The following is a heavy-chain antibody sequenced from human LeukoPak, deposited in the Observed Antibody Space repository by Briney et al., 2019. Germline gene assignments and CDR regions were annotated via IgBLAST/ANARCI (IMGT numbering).Heavy chain of an antibody. Sequence: PGGSLRLSCAASGFTFSSYSMNWVRQAPGKGLEWVSYISSSSSTIYYADSVKGRFTISRDNAKNSLYLQMNSLRAEDTAVYYCARDSYGGYGVSDYWGQGTLVTVSS. CDR3: ARDSYGGYGVSDY. J-gene: IGHJ4*02. CDR2: ISSSSSTI. D-gene: IGHD5-12*01. V-gene: IGHV3-48*04. CDR1: GFTFSSYS.